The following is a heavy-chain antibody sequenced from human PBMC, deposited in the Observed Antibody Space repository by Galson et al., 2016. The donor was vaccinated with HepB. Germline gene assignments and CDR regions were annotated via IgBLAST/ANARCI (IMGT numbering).Heavy chain of an antibody. CDR3: AKDLSKIVVVPAAMGDYLNNYGMDV. CDR2: ISGSGSRT. D-gene: IGHD2-2*01. J-gene: IGHJ6*02. CDR1: GFTFRNYA. Sequence: LRLSCAASGFTFRNYAMNWVRQAPGKGLEWVSSISGSGSRTFYAGSVKGRFTISRDNSNDTLYLQMTSLRDEDTALYYCAKDLSKIVVVPAAMGDYLNNYGMDVWGQGTTVAISS. V-gene: IGHV3-23*01.